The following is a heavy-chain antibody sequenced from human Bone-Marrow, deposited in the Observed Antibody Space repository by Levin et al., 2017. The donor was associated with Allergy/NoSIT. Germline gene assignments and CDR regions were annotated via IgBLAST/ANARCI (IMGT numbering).Heavy chain of an antibody. CDR3: ARDSRCVTGTTYPYY. V-gene: IGHV3-7*03. Sequence: ETLSLTCAASGFTFSSYWMSWVRQAPGKGLEWVANIKQDGSEKYYVDSVKGRFTISRDNAKNSLYLQMNSLRAEDTAVYYCARDSRCVTGTTYPYYWGQGTMVTVSS. J-gene: IGHJ4*02. CDR2: IKQDGSEK. CDR1: GFTFSSYW. D-gene: IGHD1-7*01.